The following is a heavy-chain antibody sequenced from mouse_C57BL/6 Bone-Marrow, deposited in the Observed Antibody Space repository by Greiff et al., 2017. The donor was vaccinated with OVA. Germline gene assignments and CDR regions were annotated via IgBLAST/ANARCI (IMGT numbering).Heavy chain of an antibody. CDR1: GFNIKDYY. Sequence: EVKLVESGAELVKPGASVKLSCTASGFNIKDYYMHWVKQRTEQGLEWIGRIDPEDGETKYAPKFQGKATITADTSSNTAYLQLSSLTSEDTAVYYCARSGQDSYYYGSSYDWYFDVWGTGTTVTVSS. D-gene: IGHD1-1*01. CDR2: IDPEDGET. CDR3: ARSGQDSYYYGSSYDWYFDV. V-gene: IGHV14-2*01. J-gene: IGHJ1*03.